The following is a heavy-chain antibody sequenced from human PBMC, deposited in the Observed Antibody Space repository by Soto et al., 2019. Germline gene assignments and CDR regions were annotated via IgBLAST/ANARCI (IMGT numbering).Heavy chain of an antibody. CDR3: AKIVAEYYCDY. V-gene: IGHV2-5*01. CDR2: IYWNDDN. J-gene: IGHJ4*02. Sequence: SGPTLVNPTPTLKLTCTFSGFSLSTSGVGVGWILHPPGKALEWLALIYWNDDNRYSPSLKSRLTITKDTSKNQVVLTMTNMDTVAKAPYYRAKIVAEYYCDYWGQGTLVTVSS. D-gene: IGHD6-25*01. CDR1: GFSLSTSGVG.